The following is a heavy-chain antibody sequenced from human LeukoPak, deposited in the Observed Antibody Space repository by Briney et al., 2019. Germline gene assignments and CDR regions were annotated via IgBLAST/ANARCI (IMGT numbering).Heavy chain of an antibody. CDR1: GYSFTSYW. CDR2: IYPGDSDT. CDR3: ARREYQLEVMDNAFDI. V-gene: IGHV5-51*01. J-gene: IGHJ3*02. Sequence: GESLKISCKGSGYSFTSYWIGWVRQMPGKGLEWMGIIYPGDSDTRYSPSFQGQVTISADKSISTAYLQWSSLKASDTAMYYCARREYQLEVMDNAFDIWGQGTMVTVSS. D-gene: IGHD2-2*01.